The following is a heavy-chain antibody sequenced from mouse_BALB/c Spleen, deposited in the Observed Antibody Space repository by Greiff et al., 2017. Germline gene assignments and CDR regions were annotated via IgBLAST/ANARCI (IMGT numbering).Heavy chain of an antibody. Sequence: EVQLQQSGAELVKPGASVKLSCTASGFNIKDTYMHWVKQRPEQGLEWIGRIDPANGNTKYDPKFQGKATITADTSSNTAYLQLSSLTSEDTAVYYCARRDDYSGFAYWGQGTLVTVSA. V-gene: IGHV14-3*02. CDR2: IDPANGNT. CDR1: GFNIKDTY. D-gene: IGHD1-1*01. J-gene: IGHJ3*01. CDR3: ARRDDYSGFAY.